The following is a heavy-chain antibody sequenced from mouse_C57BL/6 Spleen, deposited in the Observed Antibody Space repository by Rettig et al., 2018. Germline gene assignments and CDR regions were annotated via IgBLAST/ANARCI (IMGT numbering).Heavy chain of an antibody. V-gene: IGHV7-3*01. CDR2: IRNKANGYTT. CDR3: ARYTLYGSSTFRYFDV. CDR1: GFTFTDYY. J-gene: IGHJ1*03. D-gene: IGHD1-1*01. Sequence: LSLSCAASGFTFTDYYMSWVRQPPGKALEWLGFIRNKANGYTTEYSASVKGRFTISRDNSQSILYLQMNALRAEDSATYYCARYTLYGSSTFRYFDVWGTGTTVTVSS.